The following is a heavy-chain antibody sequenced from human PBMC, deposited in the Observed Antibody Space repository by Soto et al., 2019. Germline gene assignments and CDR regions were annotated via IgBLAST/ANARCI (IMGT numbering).Heavy chain of an antibody. CDR2: IVPIYRTA. CDR3: VRDSGAKLSSS. D-gene: IGHD2-2*01. J-gene: IGHJ4*02. V-gene: IGHV1-69*13. CDR1: GGTFSSYR. Sequence: SVKVSCKASGGTFSSYRINWVRQVPGQGLEWVGGIVPIYRTADYAQKFQGRVTITADESARTAYMELRSLKSQDTAVYYCVRDSGAKLSSSWGQGTLVTV.